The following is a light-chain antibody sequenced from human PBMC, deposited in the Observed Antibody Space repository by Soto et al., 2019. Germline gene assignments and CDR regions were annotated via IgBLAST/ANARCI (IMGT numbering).Light chain of an antibody. J-gene: IGKJ2*01. V-gene: IGKV3-15*01. Sequence: EIVMTQSPATLSVSPGERATLSCGASQSVGGNLAWYQQRPGRAPRLLIYDASTRATDIPARFSGSGSGTEFTLTISSLQSEDFALYSCQQYNNWPLYTFGQGTKLEIK. CDR1: QSVGGN. CDR2: DAS. CDR3: QQYNNWPLYT.